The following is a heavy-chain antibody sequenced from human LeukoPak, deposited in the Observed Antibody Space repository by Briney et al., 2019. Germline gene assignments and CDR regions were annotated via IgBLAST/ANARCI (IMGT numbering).Heavy chain of an antibody. D-gene: IGHD2/OR15-2a*01. CDR3: ARGPIKYFGYLDD. CDR2: IQDSGSI. J-gene: IGHJ4*02. Sequence: PSETLSLTCLVAGVSISNNYWSWIRQPPGKGLEWIGHIQDSGSIKYNSSLKSRVTISDDASENQLSLRLNSVSAADTDVYYCARGPIKYFGYLDDWGQGSLVTVSS. CDR1: GVSISNNY. V-gene: IGHV4-59*01.